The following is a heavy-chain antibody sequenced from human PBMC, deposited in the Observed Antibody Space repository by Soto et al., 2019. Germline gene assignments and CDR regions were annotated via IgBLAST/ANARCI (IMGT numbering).Heavy chain of an antibody. CDR1: GYTFTSYG. Sequence: QVQLVQSGAEVKKPGASVKVSCKASGYTFTSYGISWVRQAPGQGLEWMGWISAYNGNTNYAQKLQGRVTMTTDTSTSTAYMELRSLRSDDTAVYYCARDTELLWVGEVPYYFDYWGQGTLVTVSS. CDR3: ARDTELLWVGEVPYYFDY. V-gene: IGHV1-18*01. J-gene: IGHJ4*02. CDR2: ISAYNGNT. D-gene: IGHD3-10*01.